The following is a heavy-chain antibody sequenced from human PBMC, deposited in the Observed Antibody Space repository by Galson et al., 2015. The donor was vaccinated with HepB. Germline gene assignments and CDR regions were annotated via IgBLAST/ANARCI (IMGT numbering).Heavy chain of an antibody. Sequence: SLRLSCAASEFTFSSYWMSWVRQAPGKGLEWVANIKQDGSEKYYVDFVKDRFTISRDNDRYSLYLQMNSLGAEDTGVYYCARYGYSHGMDVWGQGTTVTVS. V-gene: IGHV3-7*03. CDR3: ARYGYSHGMDV. D-gene: IGHD2-8*01. J-gene: IGHJ6*02. CDR2: IKQDGSEK. CDR1: EFTFSSYW.